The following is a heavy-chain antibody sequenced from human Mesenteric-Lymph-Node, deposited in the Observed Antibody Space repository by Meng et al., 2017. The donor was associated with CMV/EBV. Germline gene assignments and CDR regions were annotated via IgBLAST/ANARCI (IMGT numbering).Heavy chain of an antibody. V-gene: IGHV1-46*01. D-gene: IGHD3-3*01. Sequence: ASVKVSCKASGYVFTSFFMHWVRQAPGQGLEWMGIINPSDSSTSYAQKFQGRVTMTRDTSTNTFYMEMSSLTSEDTAVYYCARDAVAIMVRVKLPNYDYGMDVWGQGTTVTVSS. CDR1: GYVFTSFF. CDR2: INPSDSST. CDR3: ARDAVAIMVRVKLPNYDYGMDV. J-gene: IGHJ6*02.